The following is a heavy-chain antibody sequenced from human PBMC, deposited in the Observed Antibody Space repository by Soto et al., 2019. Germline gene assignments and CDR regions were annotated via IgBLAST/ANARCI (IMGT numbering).Heavy chain of an antibody. CDR1: GFTFSSYA. D-gene: IGHD4-4*01. V-gene: IGHV3-23*01. J-gene: IGHJ4*02. CDR3: ARGSAYSEHYLEY. CDR2: VIGTGGSA. Sequence: EVQLLESGGGLVRPGGSLRLSCAASGFTFSSYAMTWVRQAPGKGLEWVSGVIGTGGSAYYADSVKDRFTISRDKSTNTLCVHMNSLRVEDTAVYYCARGSAYSEHYLEYWGQGTMVTVSS.